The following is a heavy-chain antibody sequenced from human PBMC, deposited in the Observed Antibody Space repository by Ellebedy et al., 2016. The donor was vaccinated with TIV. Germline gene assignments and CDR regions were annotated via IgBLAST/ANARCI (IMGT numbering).Heavy chain of an antibody. V-gene: IGHV1-2*02. CDR3: ARVRRGSSGMDV. CDR1: GYTFTANY. J-gene: IGHJ6*02. D-gene: IGHD6-13*01. Sequence: ASVKVSCKASGYTFTANYVHWVRQAPGQGPEWMGWINPDSGVTNFAQKFKGRVTMTRDTSVNTAYMELSRLESGDTAVYYCARVRRGSSGMDVWGQGTTVTVS. CDR2: INPDSGVT.